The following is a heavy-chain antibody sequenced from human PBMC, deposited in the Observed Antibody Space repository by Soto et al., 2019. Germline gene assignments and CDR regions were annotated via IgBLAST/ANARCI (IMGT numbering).Heavy chain of an antibody. Sequence: GGSLRLSCAASGFTFSSYAMSWVRQAPGEGLEWVSAISGSGGSTYYADSVKGRFTISRDNSKNTLYLQMNSLRAEDTAVYYCAKDPRYGDYLSGYYGMDVWGQGTTVTVSS. CDR2: ISGSGGST. CDR1: GFTFSSYA. J-gene: IGHJ6*02. D-gene: IGHD4-17*01. CDR3: AKDPRYGDYLSGYYGMDV. V-gene: IGHV3-23*01.